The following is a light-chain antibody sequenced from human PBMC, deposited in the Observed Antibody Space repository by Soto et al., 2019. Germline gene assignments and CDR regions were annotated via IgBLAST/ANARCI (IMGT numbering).Light chain of an antibody. Sequence: EVVMTQSPATLSLSPGERATLSCRASQSVDSSYLAWSQQKPGQAPRLLIFGASSRATGIPARFSGSGSGTEFNLTISSLQSEDFAVYYCQQYKNWPLFGQGTKVDIK. J-gene: IGKJ1*01. V-gene: IGKV3D-15*01. CDR1: QSVDSSY. CDR3: QQYKNWPL. CDR2: GAS.